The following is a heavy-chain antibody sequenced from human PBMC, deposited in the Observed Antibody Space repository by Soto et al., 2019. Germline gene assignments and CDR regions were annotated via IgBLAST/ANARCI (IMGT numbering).Heavy chain of an antibody. J-gene: IGHJ5*02. CDR1: GCSISSYY. CDR3: ARGRSITIFGVVMNWFDP. D-gene: IGHD3-3*01. CDR2: IYYTGST. Sequence: SETLSLTCTVSGCSISSYYWSWIRQPPGKGLEWIGYIYYTGSTNYNPSFKSRVTISVDTSKNQFSLKLNSVTAADTAVYYCARGRSITIFGVVMNWFDPWGQGTLVTVSS. V-gene: IGHV4-59*01.